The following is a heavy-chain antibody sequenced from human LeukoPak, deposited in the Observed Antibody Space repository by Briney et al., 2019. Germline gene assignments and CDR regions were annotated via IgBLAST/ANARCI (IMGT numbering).Heavy chain of an antibody. J-gene: IGHJ4*02. Sequence: GGSLRLSCAASGFTVSSNYMSWVRQAPGKGLEWVSVIYSGGSTYYADSVKGRFTISRDNSKNMLYLQMNSLRAEDTAVYYCAKAKMSSGSSSIFDYWGQGTLVTVSS. CDR3: AKAKMSSGSSSIFDY. CDR1: GFTVSSNY. D-gene: IGHD3-10*01. CDR2: IYSGGST. V-gene: IGHV3-66*01.